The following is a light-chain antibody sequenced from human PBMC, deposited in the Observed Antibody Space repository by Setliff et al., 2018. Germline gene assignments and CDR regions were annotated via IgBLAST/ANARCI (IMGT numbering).Light chain of an antibody. J-gene: IGLJ2*01. CDR1: SSDVGGYNDVFRYNY. CDR2: EVT. V-gene: IGLV2-8*01. CDR3: SSYAGGNNFV. Sequence: QSALTQPPSASGSPGQSVTISCTAASSDVGGYNDVFRYNYVSWYQQYPGKAPKLLISEVTKRPSGVPDRFSGSKSGNTASLTVSGLQAEDEADYYCSSYAGGNNFVFGGGTKVTVL.